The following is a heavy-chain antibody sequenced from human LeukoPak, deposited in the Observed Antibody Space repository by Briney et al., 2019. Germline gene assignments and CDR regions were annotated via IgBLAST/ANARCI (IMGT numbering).Heavy chain of an antibody. Sequence: GGSLRLSCAASGFTFSSYDMNWVRQAPGKGLEWVANIKQDGSEKFYVDSVKGRFTISRDNAKNSLYLQMNSLRAGDSAVYFCARGFYFSMTELYYLDLWGRGTLVTVSS. V-gene: IGHV3-7*04. CDR2: IKQDGSEK. CDR3: ARGFYFSMTELYYLDL. D-gene: IGHD2-8*01. J-gene: IGHJ2*01. CDR1: GFTFSSYD.